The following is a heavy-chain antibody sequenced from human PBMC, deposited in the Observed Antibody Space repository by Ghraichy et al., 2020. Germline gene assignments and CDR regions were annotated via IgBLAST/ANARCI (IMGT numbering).Heavy chain of an antibody. Sequence: GALRLSCAASGFTFSSYWMHWVRQAPGKGLVWVSRINSDGSSTSYADSVKGRFTISRDNAKNTLYLQMNSLRAEDTAVYYCARGRTGHYYDSSGDMGNAFDIWGQGTMVTVSS. J-gene: IGHJ3*02. CDR1: GFTFSSYW. V-gene: IGHV3-74*01. D-gene: IGHD3-22*01. CDR2: INSDGSST. CDR3: ARGRTGHYYDSSGDMGNAFDI.